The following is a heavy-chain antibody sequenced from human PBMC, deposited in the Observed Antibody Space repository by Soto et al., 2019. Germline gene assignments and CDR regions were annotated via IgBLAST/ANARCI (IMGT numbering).Heavy chain of an antibody. CDR2: IVVGSGNT. D-gene: IGHD6-13*01. J-gene: IGHJ6*02. CDR1: GLTFTSSA. Sequence: SVKVACKASGLTFTSSAVQWVRQARGQRLEWIGWIVVGSGNTNYAQKFQERVTITRDMSTSTAYMELSSLRSEDTAVYYCAASVAGKYYYYYGMDVWGQGTTVTVSS. CDR3: AASVAGKYYYYYGMDV. V-gene: IGHV1-58*01.